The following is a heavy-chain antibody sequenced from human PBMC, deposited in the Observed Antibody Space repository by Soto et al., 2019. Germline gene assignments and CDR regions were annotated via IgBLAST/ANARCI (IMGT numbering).Heavy chain of an antibody. CDR2: IFSSETT. Sequence: SESLSLTCTVSGDSLSGGNKYWSWVRQPPRKGLELIGYIFSSETTYYNHTLKSRLTMSLDASQNQFSLKLNSLTDADTAVYFCARVPAAVDYYYAMDVWVQGTTVTVSS. V-gene: IGHV4-30-4*01. CDR3: ARVPAAVDYYYAMDV. J-gene: IGHJ6*02. CDR1: GDSLSGGNKY.